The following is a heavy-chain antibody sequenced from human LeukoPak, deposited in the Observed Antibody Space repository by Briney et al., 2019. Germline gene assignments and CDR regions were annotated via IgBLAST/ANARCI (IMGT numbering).Heavy chain of an antibody. CDR2: ISAYNGNT. J-gene: IGHJ5*02. Sequence: ASVKVSCKASGYTFTSYGISWVRQAPGQGLEWMGWISAYNGNTNYAQKLQGRVTMTTDTSTSTAYMELRNLRSDDTAVYYCARGADYSNSLTGGFDPWGQGTLVTVSS. D-gene: IGHD4-11*01. CDR1: GYTFTSYG. V-gene: IGHV1-18*01. CDR3: ARGADYSNSLTGGFDP.